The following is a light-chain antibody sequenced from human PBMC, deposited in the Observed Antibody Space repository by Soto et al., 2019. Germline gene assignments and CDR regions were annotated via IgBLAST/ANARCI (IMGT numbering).Light chain of an antibody. CDR1: QTIMTY. Sequence: IQMTQSPSSLSASVGDEVTITCRASQTIMTYLNWYQLKPGKPPRLLIYAASSLHSGVPSRFSGSGSGTDFTLTITSLLPEDFATYYCLQDFNYPITFGQGTRLEI. V-gene: IGKV1-6*01. J-gene: IGKJ5*01. CDR2: AAS. CDR3: LQDFNYPIT.